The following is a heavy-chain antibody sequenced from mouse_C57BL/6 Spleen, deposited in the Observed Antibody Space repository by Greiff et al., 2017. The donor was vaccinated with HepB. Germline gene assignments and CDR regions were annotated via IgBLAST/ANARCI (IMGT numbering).Heavy chain of an antibody. J-gene: IGHJ4*01. CDR3: ARSYYYGSSYGLGAMDY. Sequence: QVQLKQSGPELVKPGASVKISCKASGYAFSSSWMNWVKQRPGKGLEWIGRIYPGDGDTNYNGKFKGKATLTADKSSSTAYMQLSSLTSEDSAVYFCARSYYYGSSYGLGAMDYWGQGTSVTVSS. CDR2: IYPGDGDT. CDR1: GYAFSSSW. V-gene: IGHV1-82*01. D-gene: IGHD1-1*01.